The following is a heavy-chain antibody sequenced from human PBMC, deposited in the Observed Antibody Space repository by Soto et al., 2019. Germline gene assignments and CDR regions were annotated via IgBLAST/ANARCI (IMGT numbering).Heavy chain of an antibody. CDR1: GGSFSGYY. D-gene: IGHD2-2*01. CDR2: INHSGST. V-gene: IGHV4-34*01. CDR3: ASASTRRYYYYGMDV. Sequence: SETLSLTCAVYGGSFSGYYWSWIRQPPGKGLEWIGEINHSGSTNSNPSLKRRVTISVDTSKTKFSLKLSSVTATDTAVYYCASASTRRYYYYGMDVWGQGTTVTVSS. J-gene: IGHJ6*02.